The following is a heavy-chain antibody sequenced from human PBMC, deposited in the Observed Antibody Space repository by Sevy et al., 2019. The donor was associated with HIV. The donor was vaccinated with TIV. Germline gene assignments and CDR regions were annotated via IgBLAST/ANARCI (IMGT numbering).Heavy chain of an antibody. V-gene: IGHV3-7*01. CDR1: GFTFSKYW. J-gene: IGHJ4*02. CDR3: ARDHGNYYFHY. CDR2: IKQDAGQK. Sequence: RGYLRLSCAASGFTFSKYWMGWVRQAPGKGLEWVANIKQDAGQKYYVDSVKGRFTISRDNAKNSLYLQINSLRAEDTAVYFCARDHGNYYFHYWGQGTLVYVSS. D-gene: IGHD1-7*01.